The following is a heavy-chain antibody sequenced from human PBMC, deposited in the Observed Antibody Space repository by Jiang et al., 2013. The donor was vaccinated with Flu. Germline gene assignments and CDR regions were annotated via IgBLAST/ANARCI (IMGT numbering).Heavy chain of an antibody. Sequence: VQLVESGGGVVQPGRSLRLSCAASGFTFTSYAMHWVRQAPGKGLEWMAVISYDGSNKNYADSVKGRFTISRDNSKNTLYLGMNSLRAEDTAVYYCARGYCSSTTSCYTAIDYWGQGTLVTVSS. CDR2: ISYDGSNK. V-gene: IGHV3-30-3*01. D-gene: IGHD2-2*02. CDR3: ARGYCSSTTSCYTAIDY. J-gene: IGHJ4*02. CDR1: GFTFTSYA.